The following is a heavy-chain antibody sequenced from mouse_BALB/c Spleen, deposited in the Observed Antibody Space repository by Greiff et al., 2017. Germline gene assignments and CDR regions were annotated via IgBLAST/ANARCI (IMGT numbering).Heavy chain of an antibody. J-gene: IGHJ4*01. CDR1: GFTFSSFG. Sequence: EVKLVESGGGLVQPGGSRKLSCAASGFTFSSFGMHWVRQAPEKGLEWVAYISSGSSTIYYADTVKGRFTISRDNPKNTLFLQMTSLRSEDTAMYYCARHDYWLREYAMDYWGQGTSVTVSS. V-gene: IGHV5-17*02. D-gene: IGHD2-2*01. CDR2: ISSGSSTI. CDR3: ARHDYWLREYAMDY.